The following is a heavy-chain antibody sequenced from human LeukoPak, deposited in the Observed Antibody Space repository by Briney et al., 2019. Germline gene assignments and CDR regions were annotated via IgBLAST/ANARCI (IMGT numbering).Heavy chain of an antibody. CDR2: ISGSGGGT. Sequence: GGSLRLSCAASGFTFSSYAMSWVRQAPGKGLEWVSTISGSGGGTFYADSVKGRFTISRENSKNTLYLQMNSLRAEDTAVYYCAKGVSNSWTFDYWGQGTLVTVSS. V-gene: IGHV3-23*01. CDR3: AKGVSNSWTFDY. CDR1: GFTFSSYA. D-gene: IGHD6-13*01. J-gene: IGHJ4*02.